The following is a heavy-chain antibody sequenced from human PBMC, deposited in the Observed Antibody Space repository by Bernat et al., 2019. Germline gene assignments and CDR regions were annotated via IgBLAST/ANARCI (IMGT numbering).Heavy chain of an antibody. CDR1: GYTFTGYY. J-gene: IGHJ6*02. CDR3: ARDSCPFCRYYYYHGMDV. Sequence: QVQLVQSGAEVKKPGASVKVSCKASGYTFTGYYMHWVRQAPGQGLEWMGWINPNSGGTNYAQKFQGWVTMTRDTSISTAYMELSRLRSDDTAVYYCARDSCPFCRYYYYHGMDVWGQGTTVTVSS. CDR2: INPNSGGT. V-gene: IGHV1-2*04.